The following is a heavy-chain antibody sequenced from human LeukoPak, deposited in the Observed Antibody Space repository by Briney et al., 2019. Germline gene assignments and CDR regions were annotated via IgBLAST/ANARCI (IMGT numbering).Heavy chain of an antibody. V-gene: IGHV4-4*09. D-gene: IGHD1-26*01. CDR1: GASISNYY. J-gene: IGHJ4*02. CDR2: IHSSGGS. CDR3: ARLGSYHDF. Sequence: SETLSLTCTVSGASISNYYWSWIRQTPEKGLEWMGNIHSSGGSSYYPSLKSRLTMSIDTSRNQLSLKLTSVTAADTAAYFCARLGSYHDFWGQEALVTVSS.